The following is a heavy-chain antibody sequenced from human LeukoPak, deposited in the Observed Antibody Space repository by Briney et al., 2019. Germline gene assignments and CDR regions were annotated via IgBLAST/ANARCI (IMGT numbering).Heavy chain of an antibody. V-gene: IGHV3-74*01. CDR2: IRFDGGDT. CDR3: AKEIDGFDV. J-gene: IGHJ3*01. Sequence: PGGSLRLSCAASGFTFNNYWMHWVRQAPGVGLVWVSSIRFDGGDTAYADSAKGRFTISRDNAKNTMFLQVNNLRAEDTAVYYCAKEIDGFDVWGQGTLVTVSS. CDR1: GFTFNNYW.